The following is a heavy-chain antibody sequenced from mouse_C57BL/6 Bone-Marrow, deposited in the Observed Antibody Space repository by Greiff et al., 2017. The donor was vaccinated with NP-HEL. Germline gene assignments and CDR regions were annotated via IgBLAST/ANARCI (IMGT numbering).Heavy chain of an antibody. Sequence: VQLQQSGAELVRPGASVKLSCTASGFNIKDDYMHWVKQRPEQGLEWIGWIDPENGDTEYGSKFQGKATITADTSSNTAYLQLSSLTSEDTAVYYCNYYDYWYFDVWGTGPTVTVSS. CDR1: GFNIKDDY. CDR2: IDPENGDT. J-gene: IGHJ1*03. CDR3: NYYDYWYFDV. D-gene: IGHD2-4*01. V-gene: IGHV14-4*01.